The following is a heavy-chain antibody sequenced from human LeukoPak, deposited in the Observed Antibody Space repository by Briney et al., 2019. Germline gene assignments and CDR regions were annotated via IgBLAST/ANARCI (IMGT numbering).Heavy chain of an antibody. D-gene: IGHD1-14*01. CDR3: ARGVWYTRYFDY. J-gene: IGHJ4*02. Sequence: GGSLRLSCAASGFTLSSYWMSWVRQAPGKGLEWVANIKQDGSEKYYVDSVKGRFTISRDNAKNSLYLQMNSLRAEDTAVYYCARGVWYTRYFDYWGQGTLVTVSS. V-gene: IGHV3-7*01. CDR2: IKQDGSEK. CDR1: GFTLSSYW.